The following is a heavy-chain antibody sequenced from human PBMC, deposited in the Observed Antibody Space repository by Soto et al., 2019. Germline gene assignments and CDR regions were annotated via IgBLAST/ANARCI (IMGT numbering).Heavy chain of an antibody. D-gene: IGHD3-10*01. J-gene: IGHJ4*02. CDR1: GFSLTNSGLG. CDR3: EHRPTGVSHWDYGDCDY. CDR2: IYWDDDK. Sequence: QITLKESGPTLVKPTQTLTLTCSFSGFSLTNSGLGVGWVRQPQGKALEWPDLIYWDDDKRYSPSLRLRLTITKDTSQNPVVHTMTNLDPADTGTYFCEHRPTGVSHWDYGDCDYWGQGTLVTVSS. V-gene: IGHV2-5*02.